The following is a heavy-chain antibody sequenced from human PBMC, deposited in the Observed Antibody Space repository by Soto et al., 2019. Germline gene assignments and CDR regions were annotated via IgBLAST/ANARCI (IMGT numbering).Heavy chain of an antibody. D-gene: IGHD3-16*02. CDR2: INPNSGCT. J-gene: IGHJ4*02. V-gene: IGHV1-2*02. CDR1: GYTFTGYY. Sequence: ASVKVSCKASGYTFTGYYMHWVRQAPGQGVEWMGWINPNSGCTNYAQKFQGRVTMTRDTSISTAYMELSRLRSDDTAVYYCATSRTMITFGGVIAPIDYWGQGTLVTAPQ. CDR3: ATSRTMITFGGVIAPIDY.